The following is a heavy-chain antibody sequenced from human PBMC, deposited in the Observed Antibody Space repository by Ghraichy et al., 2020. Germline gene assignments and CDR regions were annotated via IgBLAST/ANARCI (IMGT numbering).Heavy chain of an antibody. V-gene: IGHV4-39*01. Sequence: SQTLSLTCTVSGGSISSSSYYWGWIRQPPGKGLEWIGSIYYSGSTYYNPSLKSRVTISVDTSKNQFSLKLSSVTAADTAVYYCARTSPYYYDSSGYYYHYFDYWGQGTLVTVSS. D-gene: IGHD3-22*01. J-gene: IGHJ4*02. CDR2: IYYSGST. CDR1: GGSISSSSYY. CDR3: ARTSPYYYDSSGYYYHYFDY.